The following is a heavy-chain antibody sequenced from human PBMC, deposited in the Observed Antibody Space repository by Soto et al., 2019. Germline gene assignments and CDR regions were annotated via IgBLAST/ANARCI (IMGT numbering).Heavy chain of an antibody. D-gene: IGHD3-10*01. V-gene: IGHV4-39*01. CDR1: GGSISGPNDY. J-gene: IGHJ4*02. Sequence: QLQLQESGPGLVKPSETLSLSCTVSGGSISGPNDYWGWIRQPPGKGLEWIGSVYYSGSTYYNPSLKSRVTISVDTSMSQFSLKLISVTAADTAVYYCARLVGRFVGHIDYWGQGTLVTVSS. CDR3: ARLVGRFVGHIDY. CDR2: VYYSGST.